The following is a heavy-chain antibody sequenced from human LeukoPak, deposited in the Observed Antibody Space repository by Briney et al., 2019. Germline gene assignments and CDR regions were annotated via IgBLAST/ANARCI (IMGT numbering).Heavy chain of an antibody. Sequence: PSETLSLTCAVYGGSFSGYYWSWIRQPPRKGLEWIGEINHIGSTNYNPSLKSRVPISVDTSKNQFSLKLSPVTAADTAVYYCARRRYDASGYYPSRGRYFDYWGQGTLVTVSS. CDR3: ARRRYDASGYYPSRGRYFDY. V-gene: IGHV4-34*01. CDR1: GGSFSGYY. D-gene: IGHD3-22*01. J-gene: IGHJ4*02. CDR2: INHIGST.